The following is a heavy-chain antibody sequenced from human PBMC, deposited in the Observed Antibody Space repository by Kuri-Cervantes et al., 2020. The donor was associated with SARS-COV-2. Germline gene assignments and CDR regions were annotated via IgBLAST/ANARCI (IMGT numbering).Heavy chain of an antibody. CDR3: ARALAASSSSDPSDA. CDR2: FDPEDGET. J-gene: IGHJ5*02. Sequence: ASVKVSCKVSGYILTELFMHWVRQAPGKGLEWMGGFDPEDGETIYAQKVQRRLTITADKSTSTLYMDLSSLTSEDTDGHYCARALAASSSSDPSDAWGQGTLVTVSS. V-gene: IGHV1-24*01. D-gene: IGHD6-6*01. CDR1: GYILTELF.